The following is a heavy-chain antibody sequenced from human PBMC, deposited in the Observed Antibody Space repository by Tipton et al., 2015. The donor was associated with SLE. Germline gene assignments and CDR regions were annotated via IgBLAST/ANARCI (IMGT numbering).Heavy chain of an antibody. D-gene: IGHD3-10*01. Sequence: TLSLTCTVSGGSINSHYWSWIRQSPGTGLEWLGYIHYTEGTNFNPSIKSRVTISLDTSKNQFSLTLSSVSAADTGVYYCASGGYYASGSYYGGWFDPWGQGTLVTVSS. J-gene: IGHJ5*02. CDR1: GGSINSHY. CDR3: ASGGYYASGSYYGGWFDP. CDR2: IHYTEGT. V-gene: IGHV4-59*11.